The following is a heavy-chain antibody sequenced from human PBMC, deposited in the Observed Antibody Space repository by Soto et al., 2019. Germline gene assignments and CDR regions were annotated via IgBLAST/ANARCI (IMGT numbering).Heavy chain of an antibody. CDR3: ARRPLVRGIIPYYFDS. V-gene: IGHV4-39*01. CDR2: IYYSGSA. CDR1: GGSINNSSFY. J-gene: IGHJ4*02. D-gene: IGHD3-10*01. Sequence: QLQLQESGPGLVKPSETLSLTCTVSGGSINNSSFYWGWVRQPPGKRLEWIGSIYYSGSAYYNPPPKSRLTISVDTSKNQFSLNLSSVTAADTAVYFCARRPLVRGIIPYYFDSWGQGTLVTVSS.